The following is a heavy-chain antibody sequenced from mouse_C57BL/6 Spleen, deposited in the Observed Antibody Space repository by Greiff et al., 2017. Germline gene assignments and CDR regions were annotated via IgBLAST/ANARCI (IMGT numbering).Heavy chain of an antibody. D-gene: IGHD2-1*01. V-gene: IGHV1-7*01. CDR1: GYTFTSYW. J-gene: IGHJ2*01. CDR3: ARSSGSYYGNFFDY. CDR2: INPSSGYT. Sequence: VQLQQSGAELAKPGASVKLSCKASGYTFTSYWMHWVKQRPGQGLEWIGYINPSSGYTKYNQKFKDKATFTADKSSSTAYMQLSSLTYEDSAVYYCARSSGSYYGNFFDYWGQGTTLTVSS.